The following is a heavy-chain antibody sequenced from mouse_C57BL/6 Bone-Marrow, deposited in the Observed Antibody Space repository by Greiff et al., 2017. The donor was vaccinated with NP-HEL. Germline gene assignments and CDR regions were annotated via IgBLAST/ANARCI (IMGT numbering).Heavy chain of an antibody. CDR2: IRNKANGNTT. CDR1: GFTFTDYY. V-gene: IGHV7-3*01. J-gene: IGHJ1*03. Sequence: EVNVVESGGGLVQPGGSLSLSCAASGFTFTDYYMSWVRQPPGKALEWLGFIRNKANGNTTEYSASVKGRFTISRDNSQTILYLQLKALGAEDSATYYCARFTLLPWYFDVWGTGTTVTVSS. CDR3: ARFTLLPWYFDV. D-gene: IGHD2-3*01.